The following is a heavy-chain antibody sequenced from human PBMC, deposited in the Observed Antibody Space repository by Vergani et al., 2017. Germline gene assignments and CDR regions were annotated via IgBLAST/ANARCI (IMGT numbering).Heavy chain of an antibody. CDR3: ASHSTVECLVTLGWHDP. V-gene: IGHV4-39*01. CDR2: IYYSGST. D-gene: IGHD6-19*01. J-gene: IGHJ5*02. Sequence: QLQLQESGPGLVKPSATLSLTCSVSGASIRSSNYNWGWIRQPPGKELDWIGCIYYSGSTYYNPSLKSRVTISVDTSKNQFSRTLSSVTAADTAVYFCASHSTVECLVTLGWHDPWGQGILVTVSS. CDR1: GASIRSSNYN.